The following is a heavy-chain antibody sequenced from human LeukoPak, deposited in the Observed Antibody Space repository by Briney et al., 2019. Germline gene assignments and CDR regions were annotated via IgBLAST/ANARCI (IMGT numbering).Heavy chain of an antibody. CDR2: ISWNSGSI. CDR3: AKTGNPATGDY. D-gene: IGHD1-1*01. V-gene: IGHV3-9*01. J-gene: IGHJ4*02. Sequence: PGRSLRLSCAASGFTFDDYAMHWVRQAPGKVLEWVSGISWNSGSIGDADSVKGRFTISRDSSKNTLYLQMNSLRAEDTAVYYCAKTGNPATGDYWGQGTLVTVSS. CDR1: GFTFDDYA.